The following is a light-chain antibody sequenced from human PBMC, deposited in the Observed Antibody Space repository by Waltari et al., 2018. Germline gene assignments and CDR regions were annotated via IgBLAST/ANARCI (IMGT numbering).Light chain of an antibody. Sequence: SSEPTPDPTVSVAIGQTVRNTCQGNSLTSSYESGYQQTPGQAPILVIFDKNNRPSGVPDRFSGSSSDNTAVLTITGAQAEDEASYYCHSRDASGVGGSFGGGTKLTVL. V-gene: IGLV3-19*01. J-gene: IGLJ2*01. CDR2: DKN. CDR1: SLTSSY. CDR3: HSRDASGVGGS.